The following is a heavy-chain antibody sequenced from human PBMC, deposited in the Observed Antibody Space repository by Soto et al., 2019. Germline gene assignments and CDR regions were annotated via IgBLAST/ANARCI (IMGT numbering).Heavy chain of an antibody. V-gene: IGHV4-34*01. CDR2: INHSGST. CDR1: CGSFIGYY. D-gene: IGHD3-9*01. Sequence: SETLSLTCAFYCGSFIGYYWSWIRQPPGKGLEWIGEINHSGSTNYNPSLKSRVTISVDTSKNQFSLKLSSVTAADTAVYYCARQRYYDILTGYYAYYYYGMDVWGQGTTVTVSS. CDR3: ARQRYYDILTGYYAYYYYGMDV. J-gene: IGHJ6*02.